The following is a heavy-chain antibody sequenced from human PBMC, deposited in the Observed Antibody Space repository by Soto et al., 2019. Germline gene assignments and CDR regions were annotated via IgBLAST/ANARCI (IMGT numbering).Heavy chain of an antibody. CDR1: GYSIGGGSS. V-gene: IGHV4-38-2*01. J-gene: IGHJ4*02. Sequence: PSETLSLTCVFSGYSIGGGSSWGWIRQPPGKGLEWIGSIYHSGRTYYNPSLKSRLTISLDTSKNQFSLKLTSVTAADTALYFCATTSGSFPYWGQGTLVTVSS. D-gene: IGHD1-26*01. CDR3: ATTSGSFPY. CDR2: IYHSGRT.